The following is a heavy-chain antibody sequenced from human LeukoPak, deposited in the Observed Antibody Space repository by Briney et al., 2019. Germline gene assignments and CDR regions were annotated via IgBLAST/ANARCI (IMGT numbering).Heavy chain of an antibody. CDR1: GFTFSSFW. CDR2: IKPDGSEK. J-gene: IGHJ4*02. D-gene: IGHD6-19*01. V-gene: IGHV3-7*04. CDR3: ARDNVAVPGGDY. Sequence: GGSLRLSCAASGFTFSSFWMSWVRQAPGKGLEWVANIKPDGSEKNYVDSVKGRFTISRDNAEKSLYLQMNSLTDADTAVYYCARDNVAVPGGDYWGQGTLVIVSS.